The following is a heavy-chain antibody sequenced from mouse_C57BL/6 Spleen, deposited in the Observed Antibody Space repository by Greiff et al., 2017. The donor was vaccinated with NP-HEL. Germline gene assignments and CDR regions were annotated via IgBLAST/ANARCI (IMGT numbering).Heavy chain of an antibody. CDR1: GYSFTGYY. V-gene: IGHV1-42*01. J-gene: IGHJ2*01. CDR3: ARGGFITTVVATDYFDY. CDR2: INPSTGGT. Sequence: VQLQQSGPELVKPGASVKISCKASGYSFTGYYMNWVKQSPEKSLEWIGEINPSTGGTTYNQKFKAKATLTVDKSSSTAYMQLKSLTSEDSAVYYCARGGFITTVVATDYFDYWGQGTTLTVSS. D-gene: IGHD1-1*01.